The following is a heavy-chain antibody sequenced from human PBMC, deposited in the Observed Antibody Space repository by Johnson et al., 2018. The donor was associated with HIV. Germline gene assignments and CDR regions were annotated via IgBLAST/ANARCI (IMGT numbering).Heavy chain of an antibody. CDR2: IKQDGSDK. Sequence: VQLVESGGNLVQPGGSLRLSCAVSGFTFSSNWMSWVRQAPGKGLEWVANIKQDGSDKNYADSVKGRFTISRDNAKNSLYVQMNSLRAEDTAVYYCARGGIAAKEPWRAFDIWGQGTMVTVSS. D-gene: IGHD6-13*01. CDR1: GFTFSSNW. V-gene: IGHV3-7*04. CDR3: ARGGIAAKEPWRAFDI. J-gene: IGHJ3*02.